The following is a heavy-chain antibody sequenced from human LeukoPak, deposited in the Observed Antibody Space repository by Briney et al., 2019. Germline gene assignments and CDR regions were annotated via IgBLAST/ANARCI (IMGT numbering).Heavy chain of an antibody. CDR3: AKVPLVTVTTSGSWFDP. CDR2: VSYDGSKQ. D-gene: IGHD4-17*01. J-gene: IGHJ5*02. V-gene: IGHV3-30*18. CDR1: GFTFSNYG. Sequence: PGGSLRLSCVASGFTFSNYGMHWVRQAPGKGLEWVSVVSYDGSKQYYADSVKGRFTISRDNSKNTLYLQMNSLRTEDTAVYYCAKVPLVTVTTSGSWFDPWGQGTLVTVSS.